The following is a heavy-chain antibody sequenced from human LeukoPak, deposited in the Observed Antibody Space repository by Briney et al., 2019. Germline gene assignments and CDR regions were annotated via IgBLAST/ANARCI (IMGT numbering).Heavy chain of an antibody. CDR2: IERDGSEK. Sequence: PGGSLRLSRAASGFTFSSHWMSWVRQAPGKGLEWVANIERDGSEKNYVESVKGRFTISRDNAKNALYLQMSSLRAEGTAVYFCAREPTAVGLWGQGTLVTVSS. V-gene: IGHV3-7*01. CDR3: AREPTAVGL. D-gene: IGHD1-26*01. J-gene: IGHJ4*02. CDR1: GFTFSSHW.